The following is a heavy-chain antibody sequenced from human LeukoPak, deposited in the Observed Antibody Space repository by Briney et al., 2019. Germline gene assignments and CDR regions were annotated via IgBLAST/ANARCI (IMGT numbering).Heavy chain of an antibody. Sequence: GASVKVSCKASGYTFTGYYMHWVRQAPGQGLEWMGWINPNSGGTNYAQKFQGRVTMTRDTSISTAYMELSRLRSDDTAVYYCARGRVPAATYYYYYMDVWGKGTTVTVSS. J-gene: IGHJ6*03. V-gene: IGHV1-2*02. CDR1: GYTFTGYY. CDR3: ARGRVPAATYYYYYMDV. CDR2: INPNSGGT. D-gene: IGHD2-2*01.